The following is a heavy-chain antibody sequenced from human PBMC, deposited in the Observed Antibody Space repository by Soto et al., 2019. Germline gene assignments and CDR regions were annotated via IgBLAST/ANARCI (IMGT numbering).Heavy chain of an antibody. D-gene: IGHD6-19*01. Sequence: SQTLSLTCAISGDSVSSNSAAWNWIRQSPSRGLEWLGRTYYGSKWYNDYAVSVKSRITINPDTSKNQFSLQLNSVTPEDTAVYYCARDHRSGWFESDYYYGMDVWGQGTTVTVSS. J-gene: IGHJ6*02. V-gene: IGHV6-1*01. CDR2: TYYGSKWYN. CDR3: ARDHRSGWFESDYYYGMDV. CDR1: GDSVSSNSAA.